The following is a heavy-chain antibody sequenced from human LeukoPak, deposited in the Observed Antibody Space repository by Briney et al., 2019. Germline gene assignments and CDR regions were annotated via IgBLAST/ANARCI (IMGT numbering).Heavy chain of an antibody. J-gene: IGHJ4*02. CDR2: IYSGGST. CDR3: ATSRWASYYFEY. CDR1: GFTVSSNY. Sequence: GGSLRLSCAASGFTVSSNYMSWVRQAPGKGLEWVSVIYSGGSTYYADSVKGRFTISRDNSKNTLYLQMNSLRAEDTAVYYCATSRWASYYFEYWGQGTLVTVSS. D-gene: IGHD6-13*01. V-gene: IGHV3-66*01.